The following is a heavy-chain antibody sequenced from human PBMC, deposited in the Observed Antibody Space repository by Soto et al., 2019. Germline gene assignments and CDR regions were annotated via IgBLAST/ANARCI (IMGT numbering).Heavy chain of an antibody. D-gene: IGHD6-19*01. CDR2: IYYSGST. CDR1: GGSISSGGYY. Sequence: SETLSLTCTVSGGSISSGGYYWSWIRQHPGKGLEWIGYIYYSGSTYYNPSLKSRVTISVDTSKNQFSLKLSSVTAADTAVYYCARDTSYSSGWYSSLDYWGQGTLVTVSS. J-gene: IGHJ4*02. CDR3: ARDTSYSSGWYSSLDY. V-gene: IGHV4-31*03.